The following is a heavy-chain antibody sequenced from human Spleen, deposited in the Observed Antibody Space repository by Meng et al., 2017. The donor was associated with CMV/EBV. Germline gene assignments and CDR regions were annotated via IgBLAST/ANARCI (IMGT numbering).Heavy chain of an antibody. D-gene: IGHD2-15*01. V-gene: IGHV4-34*01. CDR3: AKGSGHHDVFDI. CDR2: INHSGST. CDR1: GGSFSGYY. Sequence: SETLSLTCAVYGGSFSGYYWSWIRQPPGKGLEWIGEINHSGSTNYNPSLKSRVTISVDTSKNQFSLKLSSVTAADTAVYYCAKGSGHHDVFDIWGQGTMVTVSS. J-gene: IGHJ3*02.